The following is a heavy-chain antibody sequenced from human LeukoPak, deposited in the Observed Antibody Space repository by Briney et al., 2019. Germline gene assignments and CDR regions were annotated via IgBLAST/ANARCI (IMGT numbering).Heavy chain of an antibody. CDR3: ARDEDTSRGLDLDY. D-gene: IGHD5-18*01. Sequence: GGSLRLSCAASGFTFSSYAMHWVRQAPGKGLEWVAVISYDGSNKYYADSVKGRFTISRDNSKNTLYLQMNSLRAEDTAVYYCARDEDTSRGLDLDYWGQGTLVTVSS. CDR1: GFTFSSYA. J-gene: IGHJ4*02. CDR2: ISYDGSNK. V-gene: IGHV3-30*04.